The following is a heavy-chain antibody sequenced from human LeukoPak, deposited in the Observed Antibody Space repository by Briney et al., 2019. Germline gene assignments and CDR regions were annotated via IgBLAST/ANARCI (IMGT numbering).Heavy chain of an antibody. V-gene: IGHV3-74*01. CDR1: GLTFTIQW. CDR2: IESDGSRT. J-gene: IGHJ5*02. CDR3: AKSIWFDP. Sequence: HTEGSLRLSCEASGLTFTIQWVHWVRPPPGKVLVWVARIESDGSRTNYAESVKGRFTISRDNAKNTLYLQMNSLRAEDTALYYCAKSIWFDPWGQGTLVTASS.